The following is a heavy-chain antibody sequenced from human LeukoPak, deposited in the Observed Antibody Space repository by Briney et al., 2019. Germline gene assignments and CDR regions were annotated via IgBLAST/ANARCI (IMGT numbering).Heavy chain of an antibody. J-gene: IGHJ4*02. Sequence: ASVKVSCTASGYTFTGYYMHWVRQAPGQGLEWMGWINPNSGGTNYAQKFQGRVTMTRDTSISTAYMELSRLRSDDTAVYYCATYRSRNYDFWSGYSYYFDYWGQGTLVTVSS. CDR2: INPNSGGT. CDR1: GYTFTGYY. D-gene: IGHD3-3*01. CDR3: ATYRSRNYDFWSGYSYYFDY. V-gene: IGHV1-2*02.